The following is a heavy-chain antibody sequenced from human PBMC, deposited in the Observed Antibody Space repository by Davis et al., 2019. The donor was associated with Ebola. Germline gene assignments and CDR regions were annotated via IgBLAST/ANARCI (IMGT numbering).Heavy chain of an antibody. CDR3: TTASIVGATGAKTFDY. CDR2: IKSKTDGGTT. V-gene: IGHV3-15*01. CDR1: GFTFSNAW. Sequence: GESLKISCAASGFTFSNAWMSWVRQAPGKGLEWVGRIKSKTDGGTTDYAAPVKGRFTISRDDSKNTLYLQMNSLKTEDTAVYYCTTASIVGATGAKTFDYWGQGTLVTVSS. D-gene: IGHD1-26*01. J-gene: IGHJ4*02.